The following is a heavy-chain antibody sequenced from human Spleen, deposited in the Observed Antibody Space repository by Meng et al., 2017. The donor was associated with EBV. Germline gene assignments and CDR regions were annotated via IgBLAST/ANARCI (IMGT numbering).Heavy chain of an antibody. Sequence: QVCRVKSGGEVRRPGASVKVSCKASGYRYTSHGINWVRQAPGQGLVWMGWTSPYNGNTKYAQKLQGRVTMTTDTSTSTTYMELRSLRSDDTAVYYCAMSGQLGSDWFDPWGQGTLVTVSS. CDR2: TSPYNGNT. CDR3: AMSGQLGSDWFDP. V-gene: IGHV1-18*01. J-gene: IGHJ5*02. D-gene: IGHD6-6*01. CDR1: GYRYTSHG.